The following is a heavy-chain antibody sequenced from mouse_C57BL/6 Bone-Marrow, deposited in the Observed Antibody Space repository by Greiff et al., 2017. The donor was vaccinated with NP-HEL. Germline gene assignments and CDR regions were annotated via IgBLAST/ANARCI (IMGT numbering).Heavy chain of an antibody. J-gene: IGHJ3*01. CDR1: GFSLTSYG. CDR2: IWGVGST. Sequence: QVQLQQSGPGLVAPSQSLSITCTVSGFSLTSYGVDWVRQSPGKGLEWLGVIWGVGSTNYNSALKSRLSISKDNSKSQVFLKMNSLQTDDTAMYYCASDYYSNPWFAYWGQGTLVTVSA. CDR3: ASDYYSNPWFAY. V-gene: IGHV2-6*01. D-gene: IGHD2-5*01.